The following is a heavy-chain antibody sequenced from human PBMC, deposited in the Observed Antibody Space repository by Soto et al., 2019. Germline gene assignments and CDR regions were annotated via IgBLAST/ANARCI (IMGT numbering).Heavy chain of an antibody. D-gene: IGHD3-3*01. J-gene: IGHJ4*02. CDR2: ITWNSGII. CDR3: AKDTGFLEWLFFDY. V-gene: IGHV3-9*01. Sequence: LRLSCAASGFTFDDYAMHGDRQAPGKVLEWVSGITWNSGIIGYADSVKGRSTISRDNAKNSLYLQMNSLRAEDTALYYCAKDTGFLEWLFFDYWGQGSLVTVSS. CDR1: GFTFDDYA.